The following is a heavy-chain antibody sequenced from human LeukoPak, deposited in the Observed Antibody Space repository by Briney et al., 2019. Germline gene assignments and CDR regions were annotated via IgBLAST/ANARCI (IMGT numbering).Heavy chain of an antibody. D-gene: IGHD3-22*01. CDR3: ARSTPGLLPAPFDY. J-gene: IGHJ4*02. CDR1: GGSISSYY. Sequence: SETLSLTCTVSGGSISSYYWSWIRQPAGKGLEWIGRIYTSGSTNYNPSLKSRVTMSVDTSKNQFSLKLSSVTAADTAVYYCARSTPGLLPAPFDYWGQGTRVTVSS. V-gene: IGHV4-4*07. CDR2: IYTSGST.